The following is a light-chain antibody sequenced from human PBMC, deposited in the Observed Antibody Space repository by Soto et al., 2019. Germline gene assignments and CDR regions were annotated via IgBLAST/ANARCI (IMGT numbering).Light chain of an antibody. CDR2: WAS. CDR3: QQHYNLRT. J-gene: IGKJ1*01. V-gene: IGKV3D-7*01. Sequence: EIVLTQSPGTLSLSPGERATLSCRASQSVSSSYLAWYQQKPGQPPKLLIYWASTRQSGVPDRFRGSGSGTDFTLTISSVQAEDVAVYFCQQHYNLRTFGQGTKAAIK. CDR1: QSVSSSY.